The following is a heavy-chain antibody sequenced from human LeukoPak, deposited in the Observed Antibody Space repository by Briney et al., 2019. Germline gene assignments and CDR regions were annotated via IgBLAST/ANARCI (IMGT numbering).Heavy chain of an antibody. CDR2: IYSGGST. CDR1: GFTFSSYA. V-gene: IGHV3-53*01. CDR3: ARAKSPHDAFDI. Sequence: GGSLRLSCAASGFTFSSYAMHWVRQAPGKGLEWVSVIYSGGSTYYADSVKGRFTISRDNSKNTLCLQMNSLRAEDTAVYYCARAKSPHDAFDIWGQGTMVTVSS. J-gene: IGHJ3*02.